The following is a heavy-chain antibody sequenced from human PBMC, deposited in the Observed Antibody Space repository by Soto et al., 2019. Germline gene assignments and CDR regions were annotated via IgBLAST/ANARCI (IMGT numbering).Heavy chain of an antibody. CDR3: ARGKPVESTATSCLFRGSDYYCWLER. Sequence: PSETLSLTCGIKGASDSGLYWSWIRQPPDKALEFLGEIDQNGVIRYNSSLNGRLLMSLDMPKNELSLQLTSVTAAETARYFRARGKPVESTATSCLFRGSDYYCWLERWGKGTPVTVAS. D-gene: IGHD6-25*01. V-gene: IGHV4-34*01. J-gene: IGHJ6*04. CDR2: IDQNGVI. CDR1: GASDSGLY.